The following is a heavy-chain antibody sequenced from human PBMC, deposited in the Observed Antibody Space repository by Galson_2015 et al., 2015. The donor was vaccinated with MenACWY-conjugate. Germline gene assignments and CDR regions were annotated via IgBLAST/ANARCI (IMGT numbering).Heavy chain of an antibody. J-gene: IGHJ6*02. Sequence: QSGAEVKKPGESLTISCKGFGYSFTNYWIGWVRQMPGRGLEWMGLIDPHNSNTRYSPSLQGQVTISADESISTAFLQWSSLKASDTAMYYCARHPPGGRGMDVWGRGTTVTVSS. CDR1: GYSFTNYW. CDR2: IDPHNSNT. D-gene: IGHD1-26*01. CDR3: ARHPPGGRGMDV. V-gene: IGHV5-51*01.